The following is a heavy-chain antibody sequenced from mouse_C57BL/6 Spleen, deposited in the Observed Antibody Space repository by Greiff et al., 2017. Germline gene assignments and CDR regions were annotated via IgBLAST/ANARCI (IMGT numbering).Heavy chain of an antibody. Sequence: EVMLVESGGDLVKPGGSLKLSCAASGFTFSSYGMSWVRQTPDKRLEWVATISSGGSYTYYPDSVKGRFTISRDNAKNTLYLQMSSLKSEDTAMYYCARYHTSFDYRGQGTTLTVSS. CDR2: ISSGGSYT. V-gene: IGHV5-6*01. D-gene: IGHD6-1*01. CDR1: GFTFSSYG. CDR3: ARYHTSFDY. J-gene: IGHJ2*01.